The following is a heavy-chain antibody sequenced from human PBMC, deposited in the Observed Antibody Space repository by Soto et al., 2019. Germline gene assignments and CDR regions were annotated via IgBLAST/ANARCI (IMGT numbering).Heavy chain of an antibody. CDR1: GGTFSSYT. Sequence: ASVKVSCKASGGTFSSYTISWVRQAPGQGLEWMGRIIPILGIANYAQKFQGRVTITADKSTSTAYMELSSLRSEDTAVDYCARSSREAPRGAFDIWGQGTMVTVSS. CDR3: ARSSREAPRGAFDI. D-gene: IGHD2-2*01. J-gene: IGHJ3*02. V-gene: IGHV1-69*02. CDR2: IIPILGIA.